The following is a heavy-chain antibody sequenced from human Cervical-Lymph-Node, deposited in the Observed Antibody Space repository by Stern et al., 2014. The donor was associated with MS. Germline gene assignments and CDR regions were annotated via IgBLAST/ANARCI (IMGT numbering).Heavy chain of an antibody. J-gene: IGHJ6*02. D-gene: IGHD6-13*01. Sequence: QVTLRESGPALVKPTQTLTLTCTFSGFSLSTTGMCVSWIRQPPGKALEWLALIDWGDDKYYNTSLKTRLTISKDTSKNQVVLTMTNMDPVDTATYFCARMVAAGAYYYYGVDVWGQGTTVTVSS. CDR2: IDWGDDK. CDR1: GFSLSTTGMC. V-gene: IGHV2-70*01. CDR3: ARMVAAGAYYYYGVDV.